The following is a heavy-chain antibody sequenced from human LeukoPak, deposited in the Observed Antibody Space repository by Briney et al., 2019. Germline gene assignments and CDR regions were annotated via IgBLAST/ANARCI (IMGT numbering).Heavy chain of an antibody. D-gene: IGHD2-2*02. CDR1: GFTFSNAW. V-gene: IGHV3-15*01. CDR2: IKSKTDGGTT. J-gene: IGHJ4*02. Sequence: PGGSLRLSCAASGFTFSNAWMSWVRQAPGKGLEWVGRIKSKTDGGTTDYAARVKGRFTISRDDSKNTLYLQMNSLKTEDTAVYYCTTAPCSSTSCHKNYWGQGTLVTVSP. CDR3: TTAPCSSTSCHKNY.